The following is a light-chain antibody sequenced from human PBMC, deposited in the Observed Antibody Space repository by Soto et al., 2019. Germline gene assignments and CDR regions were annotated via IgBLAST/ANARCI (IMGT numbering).Light chain of an antibody. J-gene: IGLJ3*02. CDR2: EVS. CDR1: SSDVGGYNY. Sequence: QSALTQPPSASGSPGQSITISCTGTSSDVGGYNYVSWYQQHPGKAPKFMIYEVSNRPSGVSNRFSGSKSGNTASLTISGLQAEDEADYYCSSYTSSSTHWVFGGGTKLTVL. V-gene: IGLV2-14*01. CDR3: SSYTSSSTHWV.